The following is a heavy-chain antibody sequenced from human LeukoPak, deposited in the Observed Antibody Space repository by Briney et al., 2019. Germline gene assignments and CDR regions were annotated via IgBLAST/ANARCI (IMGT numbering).Heavy chain of an antibody. CDR1: SYSISSGYY. CDR3: ARVPRQGQLPEIHFDY. D-gene: IGHD2-2*01. CDR2: IYRSGTT. Sequence: PSETLSLTCTVSSYSISSGYYWGWIRQPPGKGLEWIGSIYRSGTTYYNPSLKSRVTISVDTSKNQFSLKLSSVTAADTAVYYCARVPRQGQLPEIHFDYWGQGTLVTVSS. V-gene: IGHV4-38-2*02. J-gene: IGHJ4*02.